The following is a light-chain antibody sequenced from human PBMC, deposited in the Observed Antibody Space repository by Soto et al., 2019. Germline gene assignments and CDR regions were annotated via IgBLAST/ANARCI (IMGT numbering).Light chain of an antibody. CDR3: CSYAGGTEV. Sequence: QSVLAQPRSVSGSPGQSVTISCTGTSSDVGGYKYVSWYQQKPGKAPKLIIYGVSRWPSGLPNRFSGSKSGNRASLTISGLQAEDEGDYYCCSYAGGTEVFGTRTKV. V-gene: IGLV2-11*01. CDR2: GVS. J-gene: IGLJ1*01. CDR1: SSDVGGYKY.